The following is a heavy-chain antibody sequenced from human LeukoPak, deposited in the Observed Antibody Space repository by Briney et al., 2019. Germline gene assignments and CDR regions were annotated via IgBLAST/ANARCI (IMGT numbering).Heavy chain of an antibody. D-gene: IGHD2-15*01. Sequence: PGGSLRLSCAASGFTFSSYDMHWVRQATGKGLEWVSAIGTAGDTYYPGSVKGRFTISRENAKNSLYLQINSLRAGDTAVYYCARVGYCSGGSCQGVDWYFDLWGRGTLVTVSS. J-gene: IGHJ2*01. CDR2: IGTAGDT. V-gene: IGHV3-13*01. CDR1: GFTFSSYD. CDR3: ARVGYCSGGSCQGVDWYFDL.